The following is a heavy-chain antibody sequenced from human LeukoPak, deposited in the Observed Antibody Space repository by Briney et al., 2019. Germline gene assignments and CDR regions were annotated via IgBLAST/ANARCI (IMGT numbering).Heavy chain of an antibody. Sequence: SETLSLTCTVSGGSISSSSYYWGWIRQPPGKGLEWIGSIYYSGSTYYNPSLKSRVTISVDTSKNQFSLKLSSVTAADTAVSYCARRLGYCSSTSCYSNWFDPWGQGTLVTVSS. D-gene: IGHD2-2*01. CDR2: IYYSGST. J-gene: IGHJ5*02. CDR3: ARRLGYCSSTSCYSNWFDP. V-gene: IGHV4-39*01. CDR1: GGSISSSSYY.